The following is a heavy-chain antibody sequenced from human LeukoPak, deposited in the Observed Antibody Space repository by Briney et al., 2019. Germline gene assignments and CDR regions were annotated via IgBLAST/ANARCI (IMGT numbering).Heavy chain of an antibody. Sequence: SETLSLTCTVSGDSISSYYWSWVRQPPGKGLEWIGYIYFRGSTNYNPSLKSRVTISVDTSKNQFSLKLNSVTAADTAVYYCARHQGVVDLWGRGNLVTVSS. V-gene: IGHV4-59*08. D-gene: IGHD3-3*01. J-gene: IGHJ2*01. CDR2: IYFRGST. CDR3: ARHQGVVDL. CDR1: GDSISSYY.